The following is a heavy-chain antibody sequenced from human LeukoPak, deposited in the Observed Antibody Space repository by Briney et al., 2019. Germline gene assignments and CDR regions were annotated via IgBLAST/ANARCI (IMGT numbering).Heavy chain of an antibody. J-gene: IGHJ4*02. CDR2: IRTTAEGAKYA. CDR1: GFSFHDDP. CDR3: ATDQRYAFDY. D-gene: IGHD3-9*01. V-gene: IGHV3-48*02. Sequence: GGSLRLSCAASGFSFHDDPMNWVRQAPGKGLEWISNIRTTAEGAKYAYYADSVKGRVTISRDDGKNTLYLHMNSLRDDDTAVYYCATDQRYAFDYWGQGILVTVSS.